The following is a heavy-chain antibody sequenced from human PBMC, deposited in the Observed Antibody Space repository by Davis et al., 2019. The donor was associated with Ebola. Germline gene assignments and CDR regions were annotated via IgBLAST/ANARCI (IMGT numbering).Heavy chain of an antibody. Sequence: PGGSLRLSCAVYGGSFSGYYWSWIRQPPGKGLEWIGEINHSGSTNYNPALKSRVTISVDTSKNQFSLKLSSGTAADTAVYYCARGPIVKWLRFKFDPWGQGTLVTVSS. V-gene: IGHV4-34*01. CDR1: GGSFSGYY. CDR3: ARGPIVKWLRFKFDP. CDR2: INHSGST. J-gene: IGHJ5*02. D-gene: IGHD5-12*01.